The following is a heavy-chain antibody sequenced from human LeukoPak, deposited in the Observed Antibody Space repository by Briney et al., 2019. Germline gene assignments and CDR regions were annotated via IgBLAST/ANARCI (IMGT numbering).Heavy chain of an antibody. J-gene: IGHJ5*02. Sequence: PSETLSLTCTVSGYSISSGYYWGWIRQPPGKGLEWIGSIYHSGSTYYNPSLKSRVTISVDTSKNQFSLKLSSVTAADTAVYYCARVVQWLDPWGQGTLVTVSS. V-gene: IGHV4-38-2*02. CDR1: GYSISSGYY. CDR2: IYHSGST. CDR3: ARVVQWLDP.